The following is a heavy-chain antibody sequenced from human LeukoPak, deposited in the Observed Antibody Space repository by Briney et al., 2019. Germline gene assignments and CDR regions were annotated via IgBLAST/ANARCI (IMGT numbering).Heavy chain of an antibody. J-gene: IGHJ4*02. CDR2: IRSKAISYAT. Sequence: GGSLRLSCAASGFTFSGSAMHWVRQASGKGLEWVGRIRSKAISYATAYAASVKGRFTISRDDSKNTAYLQMNSLKTEDTAVYYCTRRYYGSGSYYNDPYYFDYWGQGTLVTVSS. V-gene: IGHV3-73*01. CDR3: TRRYYGSGSYYNDPYYFDY. D-gene: IGHD3-10*01. CDR1: GFTFSGSA.